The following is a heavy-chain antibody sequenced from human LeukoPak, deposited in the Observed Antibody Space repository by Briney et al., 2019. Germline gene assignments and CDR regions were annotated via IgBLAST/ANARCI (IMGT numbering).Heavy chain of an antibody. CDR3: AKGSSSHQYSFDY. CDR1: GFTFSDYY. J-gene: IGHJ4*02. V-gene: IGHV3-11*04. Sequence: GGSLRLSCAASGFTFSDYYMSWIRQAPGKGLEWVSYISSSGSTIYYADSVKGRFTISRDNSKNTLYLQMNSLRPEDTAVYYCAKGSSSHQYSFDYWGQGTLVTVSS. D-gene: IGHD6-13*01. CDR2: ISSSGSTI.